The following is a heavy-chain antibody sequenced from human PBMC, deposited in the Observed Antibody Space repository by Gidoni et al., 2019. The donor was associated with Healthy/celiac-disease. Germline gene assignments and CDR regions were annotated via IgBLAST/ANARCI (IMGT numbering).Heavy chain of an antibody. V-gene: IGHV2-26*01. CDR2: VFSNDEK. J-gene: IGHJ4*02. CDR1: GLPLSNGRLR. Sequence: VTLPEPGPVLVLPTQTLTLTCTVSGLPLSNGRLRVRWIRQPPGKAREWLAHVFSNDEKTYSTPLKSRLTISKDTSKSQVVLTMTNMAPVDTAAYYGARVFGRVAGAAAGLRFDYWGQGTLVTVSS. CDR3: ARVFGRVAGAAAGLRFDY. D-gene: IGHD6-13*01.